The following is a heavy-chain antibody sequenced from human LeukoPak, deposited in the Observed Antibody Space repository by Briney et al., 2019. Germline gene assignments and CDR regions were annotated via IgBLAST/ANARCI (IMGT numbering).Heavy chain of an antibody. CDR3: AKGGPKPQWLVQFIDY. V-gene: IGHV1-18*01. CDR2: ISAYNGNT. Sequence: GASVKVSCKASGYTFTSYGISWVRQAPGQGLEWMGWISAYNGNTNYAQKLQGRVTMTTDTSTSTAYMELRSLRSDDTAVYYCAKGGPKPQWLVQFIDYWGQGTLVTVSS. J-gene: IGHJ4*02. CDR1: GYTFTSYG. D-gene: IGHD6-19*01.